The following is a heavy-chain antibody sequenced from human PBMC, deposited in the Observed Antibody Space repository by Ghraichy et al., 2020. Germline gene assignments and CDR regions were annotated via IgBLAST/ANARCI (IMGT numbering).Heavy chain of an antibody. CDR3: ARDSIHPYIAAAGTYYYGMDV. CDR2: IKQDGSEK. J-gene: IGHJ6*02. D-gene: IGHD6-13*01. V-gene: IGHV3-7*01. CDR1: GFTFSSYW. Sequence: SLRLSCAASGFTFSSYWMSWVRQAPGKGLEWVANIKQDGSEKYYVDSVKGRFTISRDNAKNSLYLQMNSLRAEDTAVYYCARDSIHPYIAAAGTYYYGMDVWGQGTTVTVSS.